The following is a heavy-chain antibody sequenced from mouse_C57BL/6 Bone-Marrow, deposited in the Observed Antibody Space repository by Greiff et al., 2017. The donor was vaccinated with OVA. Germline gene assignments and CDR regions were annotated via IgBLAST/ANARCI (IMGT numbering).Heavy chain of an antibody. CDR1: GFTFSSYA. Sequence: EVKLMESGGGLVKPGGSLKLSCAASGFTFSSYAMSWVRQTPEKRLEWVATISDGGSYTYYPDNVKGRFTISRDNAKSNLYLQMSHLKSEDTAMYYCASNRGHWGQGTTLTVSS. CDR3: ASNRGH. J-gene: IGHJ2*01. D-gene: IGHD6-1*01. CDR2: ISDGGSYT. V-gene: IGHV5-4*03.